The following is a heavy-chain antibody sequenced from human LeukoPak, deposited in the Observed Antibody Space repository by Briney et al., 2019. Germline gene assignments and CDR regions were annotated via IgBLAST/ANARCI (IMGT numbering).Heavy chain of an antibody. J-gene: IGHJ4*02. D-gene: IGHD4-17*01. CDR1: GVTLSDHH. V-gene: IGHV3-72*01. Sequence: RTGGSLRLSCAASGVTLSDHHMDWVRQPPGKGLEWIGRSRNKAHSYTTEYAASVKGRFAISRDDSNNSLYLQMNSLNSEDTAVYYCARVRYGGYDFDQWGQGTLVTVSS. CDR3: ARVRYGGYDFDQ. CDR2: SRNKAHSYTT.